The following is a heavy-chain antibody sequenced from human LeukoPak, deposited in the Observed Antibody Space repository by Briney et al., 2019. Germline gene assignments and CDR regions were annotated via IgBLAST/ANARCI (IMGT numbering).Heavy chain of an antibody. CDR3: ARDATTEPGMVYMDV. CDR1: GFTFSDYE. J-gene: IGHJ6*03. V-gene: IGHV3-48*03. Sequence: PAGGSLRLSCAASGFTFSDYEMNWVRQAPGKGLEWILHISTSGSIIHYADSVKGRFTISRDNAKNSLYLQMNSLRAEDTALYFCARDATTEPGMVYMDVWGKGTTVTISS. D-gene: IGHD3-10*01. CDR2: ISTSGSII.